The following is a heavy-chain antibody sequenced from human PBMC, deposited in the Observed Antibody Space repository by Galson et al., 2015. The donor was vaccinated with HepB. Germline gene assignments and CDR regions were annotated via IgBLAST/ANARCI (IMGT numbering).Heavy chain of an antibody. D-gene: IGHD4-23*01. J-gene: IGHJ4*02. CDR3: ARSEVTTVVTDFDS. CDR1: GFSFNDHH. Sequence: SLRLSCPVPGFSFNDHHVDWVRQAPRKGLEWVGRSRNRARGYSTAYAVSVRGRFTVSRDDSKNSVFLQMNRLRSEDTAVYYCARSEVTTVVTDFDSWGQGTLVTVSP. V-gene: IGHV3-72*01. CDR2: SRNRARGYST.